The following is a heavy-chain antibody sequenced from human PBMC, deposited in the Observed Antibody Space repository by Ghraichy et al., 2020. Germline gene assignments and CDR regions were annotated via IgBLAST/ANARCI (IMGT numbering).Heavy chain of an antibody. D-gene: IGHD2-2*01. J-gene: IGHJ4*02. V-gene: IGHV3-7*03. CDR3: ARDVHNYAEGAY. Sequence: GGSLRLSCATSGFNFKNDWMTWVRQAPGKGLEWVANINGDGKEINYLDSLKGRFTISRDNAQNSLHLQLSSLTVEDTAVYYCARDVHNYAEGAYWGQGTLVTVSS. CDR1: GFNFKNDW. CDR2: INGDGKEI.